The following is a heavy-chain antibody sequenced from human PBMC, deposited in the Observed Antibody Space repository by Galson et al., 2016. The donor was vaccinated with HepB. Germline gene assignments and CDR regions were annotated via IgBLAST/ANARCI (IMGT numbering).Heavy chain of an antibody. CDR1: GFTFNTYT. V-gene: IGHV3-48*02. J-gene: IGHJ6*02. CDR2: ISSTSSTI. Sequence: SLRLSCAASGFTFNTYTMNWVRQAPGKGLEWVSYISSTSSTIYYADSVKGRFTISRDNAKHSLYLQMSSLRDEDTAVYYCARTKVDYGDYDAMDVWGQGTTVTVSS. D-gene: IGHD4-17*01. CDR3: ARTKVDYGDYDAMDV.